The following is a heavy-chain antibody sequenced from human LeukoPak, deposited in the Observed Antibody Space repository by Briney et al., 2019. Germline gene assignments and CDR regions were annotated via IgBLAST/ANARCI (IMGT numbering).Heavy chain of an antibody. V-gene: IGHV3-33*06. CDR3: AKPPRGYCSGGSCYPDY. J-gene: IGHJ4*02. CDR1: GFTFSSYG. CDR2: IWYDGSNK. D-gene: IGHD2-15*01. Sequence: GGSLRLSCAASGFTFSSYGMHWVRQAPGKGLEWVAVIWYDGSNKYYADSVKGRFTISRDNSKNTLYLQMNSLRAEDTAVYYYAKPPRGYCSGGSCYPDYWGQGTLVTVSS.